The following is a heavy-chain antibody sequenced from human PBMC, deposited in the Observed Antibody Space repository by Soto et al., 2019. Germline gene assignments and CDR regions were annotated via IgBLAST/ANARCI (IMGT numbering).Heavy chain of an antibody. J-gene: IGHJ4*02. V-gene: IGHV1-69*12. D-gene: IGHD2-15*01. CDR2: IIPMFDTP. Sequence: QVQLVQSGAEVKKPGSSVKVSCKASGGTFSSDSFSWVRQAPGQGLEWMGGIIPMFDTPIYAQKFQDRVTITADESTGTAYMQLSSLRSGDTAVYYCARSGGLDRDLNYWGQGSLVTVSS. CDR1: GGTFSSDS. CDR3: ARSGGLDRDLNY.